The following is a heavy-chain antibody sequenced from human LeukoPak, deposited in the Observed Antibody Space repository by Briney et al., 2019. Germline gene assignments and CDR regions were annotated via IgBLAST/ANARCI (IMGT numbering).Heavy chain of an antibody. D-gene: IGHD3-22*01. CDR3: ARVTVIVVVTVYMDV. J-gene: IGHJ6*03. CDR1: GGSISSSSYY. V-gene: IGHV4-39*01. Sequence: SETLSLTCTVSGGSISSSSYYWGWIRQPPGKGLEWIGSIYYSGSTYYNPSLKSRVTISVDTSKNQFSLKLSSVTAADTAVYYCARVTVIVVVTVYMDVWGKGTTVTISS. CDR2: IYYSGST.